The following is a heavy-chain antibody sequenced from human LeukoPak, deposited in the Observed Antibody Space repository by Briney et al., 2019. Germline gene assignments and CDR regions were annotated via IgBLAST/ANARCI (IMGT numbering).Heavy chain of an antibody. CDR1: GFTFSSYS. J-gene: IGHJ4*02. CDR2: ISSSSSTI. Sequence: GGSLRLSCAASGFTFSSYSMNWVRQAPGKGLEWISYISSSSSTIYYADSVKGRFTISRDNAKNSLYLQMNSLGAEDTAVYYCASGRPFDYWGQGTLVTVSS. CDR3: ASGRPFDY. D-gene: IGHD1-26*01. V-gene: IGHV3-48*04.